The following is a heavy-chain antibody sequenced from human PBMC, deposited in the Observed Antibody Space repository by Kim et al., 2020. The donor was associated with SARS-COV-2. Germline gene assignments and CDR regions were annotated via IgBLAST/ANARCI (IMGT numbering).Heavy chain of an antibody. J-gene: IGHJ6*02. CDR3: ARSGWYYGSGSYQGDYYYGMDV. CDR1: GYSFTSYW. CDR2: IYPGDSDT. Sequence: GESLKISCKGSGYSFTSYWIGWVRQMPGKGLEWMGIIYPGDSDTRYSPSFQGQVTISADKSISTAYLQWSSLKASDTAMYYCARSGWYYGSGSYQGDYYYGMDVWGQGTTVTVSS. D-gene: IGHD3-10*01. V-gene: IGHV5-51*01.